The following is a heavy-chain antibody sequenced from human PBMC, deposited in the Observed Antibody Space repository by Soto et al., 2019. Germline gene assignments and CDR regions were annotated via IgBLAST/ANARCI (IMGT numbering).Heavy chain of an antibody. Sequence: ASVKVSCKASGYTFTSYGISWVRQAPGQGLEWMGWISAYNGNTNYAQKLQGRVTMTTDTSTSTAYMELRSLRSDDTAVYYCARDEGRAARLEWFDPWGQGTLVTVSS. D-gene: IGHD6-6*01. CDR1: GYTFTSYG. CDR2: ISAYNGNT. CDR3: ARDEGRAARLEWFDP. J-gene: IGHJ5*02. V-gene: IGHV1-18*01.